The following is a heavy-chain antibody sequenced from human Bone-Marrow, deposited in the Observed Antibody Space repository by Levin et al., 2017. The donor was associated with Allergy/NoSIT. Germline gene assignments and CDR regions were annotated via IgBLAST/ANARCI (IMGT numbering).Heavy chain of an antibody. V-gene: IGHV1-8*01. CDR2: MNPNSGNT. CDR3: ARIFSTMVQGPPRRSYYYYYMDV. Sequence: ASVKVSCKASGYTFTSYDINWVRQATGQGLEWMGWMNPNSGNTGYAQKFQGRVTMTRNTSISTAYMELSSLRSEDTAVYYCARIFSTMVQGPPRRSYYYYYMDVWGKGTTVTVSS. CDR1: GYTFTSYD. J-gene: IGHJ6*03. D-gene: IGHD3-10*01.